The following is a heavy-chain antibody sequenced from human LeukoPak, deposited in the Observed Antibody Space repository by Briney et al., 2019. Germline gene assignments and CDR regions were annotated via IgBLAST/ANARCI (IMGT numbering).Heavy chain of an antibody. J-gene: IGHJ4*02. V-gene: IGHV3-30*03. D-gene: IGHD6-13*01. Sequence: PGGSLRLSCAASGFIFSRHGMHWVRQAPGKGLEWVSVISYDESQKYYADSVKGRFTISRDNSKNTLYLQMDSLRAEDTAVYYCASSSITSPGTFDYWGQGTLVTVSS. CDR3: ASSSITSPGTFDY. CDR1: GFIFSRHG. CDR2: ISYDESQK.